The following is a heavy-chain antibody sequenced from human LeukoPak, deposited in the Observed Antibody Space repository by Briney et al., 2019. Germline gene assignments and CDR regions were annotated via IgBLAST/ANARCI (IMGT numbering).Heavy chain of an antibody. J-gene: IGHJ4*02. D-gene: IGHD6-13*01. CDR1: GGTISSYY. CDR3: ARGAGVSSSWYGDY. CDR2: IYTSGST. Sequence: PSETLSLTCTVSGGTISSYYWSWIRQPAGKGLEWIGLIYTSGSTNYNPSLKSRVTMSVDTSKNQFSLKLSSVTAADTAVYYCARGAGVSSSWYGDYWGQGTLVTVSS. V-gene: IGHV4-4*07.